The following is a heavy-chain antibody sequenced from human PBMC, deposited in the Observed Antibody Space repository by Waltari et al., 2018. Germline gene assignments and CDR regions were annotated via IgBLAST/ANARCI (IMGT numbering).Heavy chain of an antibody. CDR1: RYPFTAYF. CDR3: ARGPSTGAFDY. Sequence: QVQLVQSGAEGKRPGALVTVSCEPSRYPFTAYFIHWVRQAPQGLEWMGWIDPNSGVTNYEQKFQGRVTMTRDTSISTTYMDLSNLRSDDTAVYYCARGPSTGAFDYWGQGTLVTVSS. V-gene: IGHV1-2*02. CDR2: IDPNSGVT. J-gene: IGHJ4*02.